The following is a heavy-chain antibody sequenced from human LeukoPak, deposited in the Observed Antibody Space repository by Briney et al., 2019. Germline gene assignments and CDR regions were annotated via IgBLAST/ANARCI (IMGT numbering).Heavy chain of an antibody. D-gene: IGHD1-26*01. CDR2: IRGSGGST. V-gene: IGHV3-23*01. Sequence: PGGSLRLSCAASAFTFSSYAMGWVRQAPAKGLEWVSDIRGSGGSTYYADSVKGRFTISRDNSKNTLYLQMNSLRAEDTAVYYCAKDAIVGATTYYYYYMDVWGKGTTVTVSS. CDR1: AFTFSSYA. CDR3: AKDAIVGATTYYYYYMDV. J-gene: IGHJ6*03.